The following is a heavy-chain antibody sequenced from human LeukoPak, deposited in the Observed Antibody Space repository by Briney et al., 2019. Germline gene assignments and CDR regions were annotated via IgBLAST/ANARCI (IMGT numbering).Heavy chain of an antibody. V-gene: IGHV3-74*01. CDR2: IKSDGKT. J-gene: IGHJ5*02. D-gene: IGHD4-17*01. Sequence: GGSLRLSCEASGFTFSRYWMHWVRQAPGKGLVWVSRIKSDGKTNYADSVKGRFTISRDNAKNTLFLQMTSLRVEDTAIYYCARDAYTTTSNWLDPWGQGTLVTVSS. CDR3: ARDAYTTTSNWLDP. CDR1: GFTFSRYW.